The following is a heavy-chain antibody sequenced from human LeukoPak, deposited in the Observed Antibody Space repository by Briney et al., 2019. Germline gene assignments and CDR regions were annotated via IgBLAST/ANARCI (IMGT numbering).Heavy chain of an antibody. D-gene: IGHD6-19*01. J-gene: IGHJ5*02. CDR1: GYTFTNYD. V-gene: IGHV1-2*02. Sequence: GASVKVSCKTSGYTFTNYDISWVRQAPGQGLEWMGWINPNSGGTNYAQKFQGRVTMTRDTSISTAYMELSGLRSDDTAVYYCARVKGQWLVQFGWFDPWGQGTLVTVSS. CDR2: INPNSGGT. CDR3: ARVKGQWLVQFGWFDP.